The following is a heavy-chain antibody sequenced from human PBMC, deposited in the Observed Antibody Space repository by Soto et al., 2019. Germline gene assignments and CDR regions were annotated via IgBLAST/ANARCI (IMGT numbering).Heavy chain of an antibody. CDR1: TVTINVHG. Sequence: GGSLRLSCTSSTVTINVHGIQWVRQAPGKGLEWVAFISNDGRTQYYADSVKGRFTTSRDYSKKMVDLQMNSLRNEETAVYYCARDIWSRDYKWFDSWGPGTLVTVSS. CDR3: ARDIWSRDYKWFDS. V-gene: IGHV3-30*03. D-gene: IGHD3-3*01. CDR2: ISNDGRTQ. J-gene: IGHJ5*01.